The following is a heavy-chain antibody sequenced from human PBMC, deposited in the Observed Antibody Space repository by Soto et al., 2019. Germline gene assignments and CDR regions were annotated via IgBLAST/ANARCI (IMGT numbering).Heavy chain of an antibody. Sequence: GGSLRLSCAASGFTFSSYAMHWVRQAPGKGLEWVAVISYDGSNKYYADSVKGRFTISRDNSKNTLYLQMNSLRAEDTAVYYCARGWYDILTGPFSRSYGMDVWGQGTTVTVSS. CDR2: ISYDGSNK. CDR1: GFTFSSYA. CDR3: ARGWYDILTGPFSRSYGMDV. V-gene: IGHV3-30-3*01. J-gene: IGHJ6*02. D-gene: IGHD3-9*01.